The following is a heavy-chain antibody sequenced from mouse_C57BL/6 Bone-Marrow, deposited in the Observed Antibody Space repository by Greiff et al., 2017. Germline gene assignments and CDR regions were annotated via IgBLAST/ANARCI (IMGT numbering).Heavy chain of an antibody. CDR1: GFTFSSYA. CDR2: ISDGGSYT. J-gene: IGHJ1*03. V-gene: IGHV5-4*03. Sequence: EVMLVESGGGLVKPGGSLKLSCAASGFTFSSYAMSWVRQTPEKRLEWVATISDGGSYTYYPDNVKGRFTISRDNAKNNLYLQMSHLQSEDTAMYYCASDRGDGSGYCWYFDVWGTGTAVTVSS. CDR3: ASDRGDGSGYCWYFDV. D-gene: IGHD1-1*01.